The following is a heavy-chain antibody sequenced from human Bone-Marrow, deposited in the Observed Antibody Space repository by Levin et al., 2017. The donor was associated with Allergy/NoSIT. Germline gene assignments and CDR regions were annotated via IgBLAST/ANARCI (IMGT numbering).Heavy chain of an antibody. Sequence: AGGSLRLSCAASAFTNAWMNWVRQPPGKGLEWVGRIKSQVENWATDYAAPVKGRFTISRDDSNNTVYLQMNGLKTEDTALYYCTTDRAYDFSTGYYRWVDSWGQGTLVSVSS. D-gene: IGHD3-3*01. CDR1: AFTNAW. CDR2: IKSQVENWAT. V-gene: IGHV3-15*01. CDR3: TTDRAYDFSTGYYRWVDS. J-gene: IGHJ4*02.